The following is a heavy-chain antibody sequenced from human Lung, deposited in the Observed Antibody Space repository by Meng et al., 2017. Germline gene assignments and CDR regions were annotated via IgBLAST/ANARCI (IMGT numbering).Heavy chain of an antibody. J-gene: IGHJ4*02. D-gene: IGHD2-15*01. Sequence: EVQLGESGVGLVKPGGSRRLSCAASGFTFSSYSMNWVRQAPGKGLEWVSSISSSSTYADSVKGRFTISRDNAKNSLYLQMNSLRAEDTAVYYCARGRVVVAATPSDYWGQGTLVTVSS. CDR2: ISSSST. CDR3: ARGRVVVAATPSDY. CDR1: GFTFSSYS. V-gene: IGHV3-21*01.